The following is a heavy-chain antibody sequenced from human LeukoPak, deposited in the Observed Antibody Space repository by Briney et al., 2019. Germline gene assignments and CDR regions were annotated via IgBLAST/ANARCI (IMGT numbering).Heavy chain of an antibody. J-gene: IGHJ3*01. Sequence: GGSLRLSCAASGFSFSSYAMSWVRQAPGKGLEWVSAISGSGGNTYYADSVKGRFTISRDNSKNTLYLQMDSLGAEDTAVYYCAKRPGTFDAFDVWGQGTMVTVSS. CDR2: ISGSGGNT. V-gene: IGHV3-23*01. CDR3: AKRPGTFDAFDV. CDR1: GFSFSSYA. D-gene: IGHD1-14*01.